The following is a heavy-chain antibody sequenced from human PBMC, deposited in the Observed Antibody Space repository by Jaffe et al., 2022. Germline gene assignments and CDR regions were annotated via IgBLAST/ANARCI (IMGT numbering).Heavy chain of an antibody. V-gene: IGHV3-48*03. CDR2: ISSSGSTI. J-gene: IGHJ4*02. D-gene: IGHD3-10*01. CDR1: GFTFSSYE. Sequence: EVQLVESGGGLVQPGGSLRLSCAASGFTFSSYEMNWVRQAPGKGLEWVSYISSSGSTIYYADSVKGRFTISRDNAKNSLYLQMNSLRAEDTAVYYCARSQLWFGELPNYFDYWGQGTLVTVSS. CDR3: ARSQLWFGELPNYFDY.